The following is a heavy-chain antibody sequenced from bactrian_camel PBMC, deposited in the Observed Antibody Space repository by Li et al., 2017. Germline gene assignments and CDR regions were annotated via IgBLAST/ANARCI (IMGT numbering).Heavy chain of an antibody. CDR3: AAEAYDPEAYYRGGFHYPATFGY. D-gene: IGHD2*01. CDR1: GFTFSSTT. Sequence: VQLVESGGGLVQPGGSLRLACTASGFTFSSTTMTWVRQAPGKGLEWVSAINRGGGSTDYADSVKGRFTISRDNAKNTMYLQLNSLKPEDTAMYYCAAEAYDPEAYYRGGFHYPATFGYWARGPRSP. J-gene: IGHJ6*01. CDR2: INRGGGST. V-gene: IGHV3S40*01.